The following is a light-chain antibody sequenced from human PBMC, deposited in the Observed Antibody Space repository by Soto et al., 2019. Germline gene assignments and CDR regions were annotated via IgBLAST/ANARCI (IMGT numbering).Light chain of an antibody. CDR1: TSNVGNNY. Sequence: QSVLTQPPSVSAAPGQKVTISCSGGTSNVGNNYVSWFQQLPGTAPKLLIYENDKRPSEIPDRFSGSKSGTSATLGVTGLQTGDEADYYCGTWDSSLKTVIFGGGTKLTVL. CDR3: GTWDSSLKTVI. CDR2: END. V-gene: IGLV1-51*01. J-gene: IGLJ2*01.